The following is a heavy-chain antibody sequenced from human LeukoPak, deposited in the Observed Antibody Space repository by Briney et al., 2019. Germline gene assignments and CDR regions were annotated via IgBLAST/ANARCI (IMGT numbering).Heavy chain of an antibody. V-gene: IGHV1-18*01. J-gene: IGHJ5*02. Sequence: ASVKVSCKASGYTFTSYGISWVRQAPGQGLEWMGWISAYNGNTNYAQKLQGRVTMTTDTSTSTAYKELRSLRSDDTAVYYCARDASGSGSYYHWGQGTLVTVSS. CDR1: GYTFTSYG. D-gene: IGHD3-10*01. CDR2: ISAYNGNT. CDR3: ARDASGSGSYYH.